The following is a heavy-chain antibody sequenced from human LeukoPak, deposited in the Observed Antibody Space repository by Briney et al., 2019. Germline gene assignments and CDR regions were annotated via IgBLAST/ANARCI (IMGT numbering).Heavy chain of an antibody. V-gene: IGHV3-7*03. CDR3: GRKVGGYMVRGYFDY. CDR2: INEDGSEK. CDR1: RLSFSNYW. J-gene: IGHJ4*02. Sequence: GGSLRLSCATSRLSFSNYWMTWVRQAPGKGLEWVANINEDGSEKNYVESVKGRFTISRDNAKNSLYLQMNSLRVEDTAVYYCGRKVGGYMVRGYFDYWGQGTLVTVSS. D-gene: IGHD3-10*01.